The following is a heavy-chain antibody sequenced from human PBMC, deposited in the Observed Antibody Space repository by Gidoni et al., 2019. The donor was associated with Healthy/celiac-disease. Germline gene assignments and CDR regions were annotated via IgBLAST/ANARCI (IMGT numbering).Heavy chain of an antibody. CDR3: ASANRVAEFAFDY. V-gene: IGHV4-31*03. CDR1: GGSISSGCYY. J-gene: IGHJ4*02. CDR2: IYYSGST. D-gene: IGHD6-19*01. Sequence: QVQLQESGPGLVKPSQTLSLTCTVSGGSISSGCYYWSWIRQHPGKGREWVGYIYYSGSTYYNPSLKSRVTISVDTSKNQFSLKLSSVTAADTAVYYCASANRVAEFAFDYWGQGTLVTVSS.